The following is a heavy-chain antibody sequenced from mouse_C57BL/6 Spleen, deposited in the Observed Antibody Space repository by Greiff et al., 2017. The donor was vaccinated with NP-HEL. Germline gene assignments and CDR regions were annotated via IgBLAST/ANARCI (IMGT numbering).Heavy chain of an antibody. CDR2: INPNNGGT. V-gene: IGHV1-26*01. CDR3: ARDVTAQATLAMDY. Sequence: EVQLQQSGPELVKPGASVKISCKASGYTFTDYYMNWVKQSHGKSLEWIGDINPNNGGTSYNQKFKGKATLTVDKSSSTAYMELRSLTSEDSAFYYCARDVTAQATLAMDYWGQGTSVTVSS. J-gene: IGHJ4*01. CDR1: GYTFTDYY. D-gene: IGHD3-2*02.